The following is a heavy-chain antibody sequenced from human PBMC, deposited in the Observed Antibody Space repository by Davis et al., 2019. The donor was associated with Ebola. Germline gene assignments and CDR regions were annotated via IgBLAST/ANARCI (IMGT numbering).Heavy chain of an antibody. Sequence: ASVKVSCKTSGYTFTNYAIHWVRQAPGQRLEWMGWINAGNGDTKYSQKFQGRVTFTRDTPASTAYMELSSLISEDTAVYYCARGSGIQFDYWGQGTLVTVSS. V-gene: IGHV1-3*01. CDR3: ARGSGIQFDY. J-gene: IGHJ4*02. CDR2: INAGNGDT. D-gene: IGHD6-13*01. CDR1: GYTFTNYA.